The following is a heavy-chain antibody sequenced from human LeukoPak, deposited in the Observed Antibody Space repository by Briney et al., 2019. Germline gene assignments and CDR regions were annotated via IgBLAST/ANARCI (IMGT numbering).Heavy chain of an antibody. D-gene: IGHD3-10*01. J-gene: IGHJ6*03. CDR3: AKEGGGPGSYYSDYYYYYMDV. CDR2: ISGSGGST. V-gene: IGHV3-23*01. CDR1: GFTFSSYA. Sequence: GGSLRLSCAASGFTFSSYAMSWVRQAPGKGLEWVSAISGSGGSTYYADSVKGRFTISRDNSKNTLYLQMNSLRAEDTAVYYCAKEGGGPGSYYSDYYYYYMDVWGKGTTVTVSS.